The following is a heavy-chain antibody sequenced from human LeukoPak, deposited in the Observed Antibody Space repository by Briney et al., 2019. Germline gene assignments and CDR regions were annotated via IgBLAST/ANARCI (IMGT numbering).Heavy chain of an antibody. J-gene: IGHJ4*02. Sequence: ASVKVSCKASGYTFARYGITWVRQAPGQGLEWMGWISPNSGGTNYAQRFQGRVTMTRDTSISTAYMELSRLRSDDTAVYYCAGGPGPFDYWGQGTLVTVSS. CDR2: ISPNSGGT. CDR3: AGGPGPFDY. D-gene: IGHD1-14*01. CDR1: GYTFARYG. V-gene: IGHV1-2*02.